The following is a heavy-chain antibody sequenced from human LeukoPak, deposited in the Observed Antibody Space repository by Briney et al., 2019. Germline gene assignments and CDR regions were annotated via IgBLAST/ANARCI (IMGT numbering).Heavy chain of an antibody. J-gene: IGHJ4*02. CDR1: GFTFNSYW. D-gene: IGHD3-3*01. V-gene: IGHV3-7*01. Sequence: GGSLRLSCAASGFTFNSYWMSWVRQAPGKGLEWVANIKHDGSEKYYVDSVKGRFAISRDNAKNSLYLQMNSLRAEDTAAYYCARAPREWLLGYYFDCWGQGTLVTVSS. CDR3: ARAPREWLLGYYFDC. CDR2: IKHDGSEK.